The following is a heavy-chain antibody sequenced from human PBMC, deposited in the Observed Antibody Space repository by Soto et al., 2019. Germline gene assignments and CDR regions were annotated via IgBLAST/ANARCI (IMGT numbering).Heavy chain of an antibody. CDR1: GYTFTSYG. V-gene: IGHV1-18*01. J-gene: IGHJ6*02. Sequence: QVQLVQSGAEVKKSGASVKVSCKASGYTFTSYGISWVRQAPGQGLEWMGWISAYNGNTNYAQKLQGRVTMTTDTSTSTAYMELRSLRSDDTAVYYCARSIISLGHYYYYGMDVWGQGTTVTVSS. CDR2: ISAYNGNT. D-gene: IGHD3-3*02. CDR3: ARSIISLGHYYYYGMDV.